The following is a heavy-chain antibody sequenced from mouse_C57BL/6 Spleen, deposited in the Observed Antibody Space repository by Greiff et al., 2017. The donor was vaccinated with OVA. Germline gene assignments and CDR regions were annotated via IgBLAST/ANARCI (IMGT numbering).Heavy chain of an antibody. CDR2: IDPETGGT. D-gene: IGHD1-1*01. CDR3: TRPLLLRKAWFAY. Sequence: VQLQQSGAELVRPGASVTLSCKASGYTFTDYEMHWVKQTPVHGLEWIGAIDPETGGTAYNQKFKGKAILTADKSSSTAYMELRSLTSEDSAVYYCTRPLLLRKAWFAYWGQGTLVTVSA. CDR1: GYTFTDYE. V-gene: IGHV1-15*01. J-gene: IGHJ3*01.